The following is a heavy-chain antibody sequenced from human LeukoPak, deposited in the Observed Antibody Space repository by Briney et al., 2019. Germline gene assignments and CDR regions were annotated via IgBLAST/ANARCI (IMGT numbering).Heavy chain of an antibody. CDR1: GGSISSSSYY. Sequence: SETLSLTCTVSGGSISSSSYYWGWIRQPPGKGLEWIGSIYYSGSTYYNPSLKSRVTVSVDTSKNQFSLKLSSATAADTAVYYCARLKGGVVVPAASTYFDYWGQGTLVTVSS. CDR2: IYYSGST. D-gene: IGHD2-2*01. V-gene: IGHV4-39*01. J-gene: IGHJ4*02. CDR3: ARLKGGVVVPAASTYFDY.